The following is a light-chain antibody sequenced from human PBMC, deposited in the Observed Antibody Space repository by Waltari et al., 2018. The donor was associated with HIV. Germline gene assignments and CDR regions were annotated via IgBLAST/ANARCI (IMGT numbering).Light chain of an antibody. V-gene: IGLV4-69*01. CDR3: QTWGTSIVV. Sequence: QVVLTQSPSASASLGASVKLTCTLSSGHTNYAIAWHQQQPEKGPRYLMRLSTNGSHTKGDGIPDRFSGSSSGAERYLTISSLQSEDEADYYCQTWGTSIVVFGGGTKLTVL. CDR2: LSTNGSH. CDR1: SGHTNYA. J-gene: IGLJ2*01.